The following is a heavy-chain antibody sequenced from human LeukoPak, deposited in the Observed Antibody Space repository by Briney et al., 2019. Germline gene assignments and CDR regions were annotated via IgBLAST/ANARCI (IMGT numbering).Heavy chain of an antibody. CDR2: IYSGGST. J-gene: IGHJ4*02. Sequence: GGSLRLSCAASGFTLSSNYMSWVRQAPGKGLEWVSVIYSGGSTYYTDSEKGRFTISRDNSKNTLYLQKNSLRAEDTAVYYCAKEGRYDFWSGYYSSVAFYYWGQGTLVTVSS. CDR3: AKEGRYDFWSGYYSSVAFYY. CDR1: GFTLSSNY. V-gene: IGHV3-53*01. D-gene: IGHD3-3*01.